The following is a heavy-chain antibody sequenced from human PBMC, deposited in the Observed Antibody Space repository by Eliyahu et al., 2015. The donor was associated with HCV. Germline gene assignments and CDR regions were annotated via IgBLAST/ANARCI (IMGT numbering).Heavy chain of an antibody. J-gene: IGHJ4*02. V-gene: IGHV3-30*01. CDR3: ARDEIYCSSTSCYVSAPPLSPFY. D-gene: IGHD2-2*01. Sequence: WVAVISYDGSNKYYADSVKGRFTISRDNSKNTLYLQMNSLRAEDTAVYYCARDEIYCSSTSCYVSAPPLSPFYWGQGTLVTVSS. CDR2: ISYDGSNK.